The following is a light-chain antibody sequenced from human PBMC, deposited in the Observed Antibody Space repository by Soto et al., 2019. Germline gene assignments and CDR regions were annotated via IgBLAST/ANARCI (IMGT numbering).Light chain of an antibody. CDR1: GSNIGSNS. CDR3: GTWESDLSVGV. Sequence: QSVLTQPPSVSAAPGQTVTISCSGGGSNIGSNSVSWYQQVPGTAPKLLLYDNDKRPSGIPDRFSGSKSGTSATLGITGLQTADEADNYCGTWESDLSVGVFGGGTKLTVL. V-gene: IGLV1-51*01. J-gene: IGLJ2*01. CDR2: DND.